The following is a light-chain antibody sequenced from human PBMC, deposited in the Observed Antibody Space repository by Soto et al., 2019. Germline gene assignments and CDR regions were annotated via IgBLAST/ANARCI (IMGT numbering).Light chain of an antibody. CDR3: QQYNSQYT. J-gene: IGKJ2*01. CDR2: KAS. Sequence: IRMTQSPSSLSASTGDRVTITFRASQGISSWLAWYQQKPGKAPKLLIYKASSLESGVPSRFSGSGSGTEFTLTISSLQPDDFATYYCQQYNSQYTFGQGTKVDIK. V-gene: IGKV1-5*03. CDR1: QGISSW.